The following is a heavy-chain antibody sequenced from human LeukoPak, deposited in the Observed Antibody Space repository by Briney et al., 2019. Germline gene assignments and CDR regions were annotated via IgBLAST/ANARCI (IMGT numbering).Heavy chain of an antibody. CDR2: INAGSGNP. V-gene: IGHV1-3*01. CDR1: GYTFTSYA. CDR3: ARDSGEYYFDY. J-gene: IGHJ4*02. Sequence: ASVTVSCKASGYTFTSYAMHWVRQAPGQRLEWMGWINAGSGNPKYSQNFQGRVTISRDTSASTAYMELSSLTSEDTAVYYCARDSGEYYFDYWGQGTLVTVSS. D-gene: IGHD2-15*01.